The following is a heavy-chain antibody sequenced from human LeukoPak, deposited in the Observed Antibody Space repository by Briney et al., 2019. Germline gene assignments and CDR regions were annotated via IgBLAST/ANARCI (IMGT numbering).Heavy chain of an antibody. CDR3: AKARTSYYYDSSVDY. V-gene: IGHV3-30*18. CDR1: GFTFSSYG. D-gene: IGHD3-22*01. CDR2: ISYDGSNK. J-gene: IGHJ4*02. Sequence: GSLRLSCAASGFTFSSYGMHWVRQAPGKGLEWVAVISYDGSNKYYADSVKGRFTISRDNSKNTLYLQMNSLRAGDTAVYYCAKARTSYYYDSSVDYWGQGTLVTVSS.